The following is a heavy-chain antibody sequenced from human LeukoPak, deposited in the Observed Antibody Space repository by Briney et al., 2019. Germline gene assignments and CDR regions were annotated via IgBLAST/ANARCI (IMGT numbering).Heavy chain of an antibody. CDR2: INPNTGDT. J-gene: IGHJ4*02. Sequence: APVRVSCKASGYTFTAHYMHWERQAPGQGLEWMGWINPNTGDTNYAQTFQGRVTMTRDTSINTAYMELSRLRSDDTAVYYCARPRISSGYIYAYLYWGQGTLVTVSS. D-gene: IGHD5-18*01. CDR1: GYTFTAHY. V-gene: IGHV1-2*02. CDR3: ARPRISSGYIYAYLY.